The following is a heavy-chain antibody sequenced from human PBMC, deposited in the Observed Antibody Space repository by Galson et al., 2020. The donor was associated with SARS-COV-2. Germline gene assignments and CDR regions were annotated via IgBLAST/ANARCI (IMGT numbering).Heavy chain of an antibody. CDR3: AKEGGSYAYYYYGMDV. CDR1: GFTFSSYG. J-gene: IGHJ6*02. D-gene: IGHD3-16*01. CDR2: ISYDGSNN. V-gene: IGHV3-30*18. Sequence: GGSLRLSCAASGFTFSSYGMHWVRQAPGKGLEWVALISYDGSNNYYGDSVKGRITISRDNSKNSLYLQVNSLRAEDTAVYYCAKEGGSYAYYYYGMDVWGLGTTVTVSS.